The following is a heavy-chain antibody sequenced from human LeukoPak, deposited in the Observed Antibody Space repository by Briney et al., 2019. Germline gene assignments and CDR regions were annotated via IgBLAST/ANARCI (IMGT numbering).Heavy chain of an antibody. CDR3: ARESFEATEELDY. D-gene: IGHD5-24*01. J-gene: IGHJ4*02. CDR2: IWYDGTKK. V-gene: IGHV3-33*01. Sequence: TGRSLRLSCAASGFTSASGLTFGNYGMHWVRQAPGKGLEWVAVIWYDGTKKYYVDSVKGRFTISRDSSKNTLYLQMNSLRAEDTAVYYCARESFEATEELDYWGQGTLVTVSS. CDR1: GLTFGNYG.